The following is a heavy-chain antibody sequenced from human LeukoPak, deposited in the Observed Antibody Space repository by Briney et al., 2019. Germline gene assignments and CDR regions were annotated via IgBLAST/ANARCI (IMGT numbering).Heavy chain of an antibody. J-gene: IGHJ3*02. CDR1: GFTFSSYA. CDR2: ISGSGGST. Sequence: GGSLRLSCAASGFTFSSYAMSWVRQAPGKGLEWVSAISGSGGSTYYADSLKGRFTISRDNSRDTLYLQMNSLRAEDTAVYYCARDPTYYYDSRTPKDAFDIWGQGTMVTVSS. V-gene: IGHV3-23*01. D-gene: IGHD3-22*01. CDR3: ARDPTYYYDSRTPKDAFDI.